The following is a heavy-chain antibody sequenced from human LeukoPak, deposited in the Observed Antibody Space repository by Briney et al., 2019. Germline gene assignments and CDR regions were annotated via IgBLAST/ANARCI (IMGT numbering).Heavy chain of an antibody. CDR3: ARTNEYYYDSSGSFDY. D-gene: IGHD3-22*01. V-gene: IGHV3-21*01. CDR1: GFTFRSYS. J-gene: IGHJ4*02. CDR2: ISSSSSYI. Sequence: GGSLRLSCAASGFTFRSYSMNWVRQAPGKGLEWVSSISSSSSYIYYADSVKGRFTISRDNAKNSLYLQMNSLRAEDTAVYYCARTNEYYYDSSGSFDYWGQGTLVTVSS.